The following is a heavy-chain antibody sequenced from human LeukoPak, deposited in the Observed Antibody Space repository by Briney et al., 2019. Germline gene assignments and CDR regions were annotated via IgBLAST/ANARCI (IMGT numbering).Heavy chain of an antibody. Sequence: SVKVSCKASVGTFSSYAISWVRQAPGQGLEWMGGIIPIFGTANYAQKFQGRVTITADKSTSTAYMELSSLRSEDTAVYYCARDRVGATLVGRRENYYYMDVWGKGTTVTVSS. V-gene: IGHV1-69*06. CDR1: VGTFSSYA. D-gene: IGHD1-26*01. J-gene: IGHJ6*03. CDR3: ARDRVGATLVGRRENYYYMDV. CDR2: IIPIFGTA.